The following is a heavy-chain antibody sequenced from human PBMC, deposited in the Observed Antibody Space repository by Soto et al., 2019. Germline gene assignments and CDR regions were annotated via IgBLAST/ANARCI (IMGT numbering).Heavy chain of an antibody. V-gene: IGHV3-30-3*02. CDR2: ISYDGSKP. Sequence: GGSLRLSCAASRFTFSSYAMCWVRQAPGKGLEWVAVISYDGSKPYYTDSVKGRFSISRDNSKNKLYLYMNSLRAEDTAVYYCTKSFRLGDTFDNWGLGAMVTVSS. J-gene: IGHJ4*02. D-gene: IGHD3-16*01. CDR3: TKSFRLGDTFDN. CDR1: RFTFSSYA.